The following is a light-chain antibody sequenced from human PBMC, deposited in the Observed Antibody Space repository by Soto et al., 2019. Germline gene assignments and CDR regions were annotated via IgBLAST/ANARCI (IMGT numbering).Light chain of an antibody. J-gene: IGKJ3*01. CDR3: QQYSSSPPEFT. CDR2: GAS. CDR1: QSVSSSY. V-gene: IGKV3-20*01. Sequence: EIVLTQSPGTLSVSPGERVTLSCRASQSVSSSYLAWYQQRPGQAPRLLIFGASYRATGIPDRFSGSGSGTDFTLTISRLEPEDFALYYCQQYSSSPPEFTFGPGTKVDSK.